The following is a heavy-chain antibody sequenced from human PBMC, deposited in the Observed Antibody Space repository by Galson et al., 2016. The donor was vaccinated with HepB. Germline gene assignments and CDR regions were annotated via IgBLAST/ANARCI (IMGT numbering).Heavy chain of an antibody. V-gene: IGHV4-39*01. CDR1: GGSISSSHYY. CDR2: VYYSGST. Sequence: ETLSLTCTVSGGSISSSHYYCGWIRQPPGKGLEWIGNVYYSGSTYYNPSLKSRVTISVDTSKNQFSLKLTSVTAADTAVYYCATYLGGIVRASDYWGQGTLATVSS. J-gene: IGHJ4*02. CDR3: ATYLGGIVRASDY. D-gene: IGHD1-26*01.